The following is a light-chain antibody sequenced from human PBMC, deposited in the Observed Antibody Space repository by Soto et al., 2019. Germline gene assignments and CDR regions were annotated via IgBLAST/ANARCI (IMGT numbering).Light chain of an antibody. CDR1: SGHSSYA. J-gene: IGLJ3*02. Sequence: QPVLTQSHSASASLGASVKLTCTLSSGHSSYAIAWHQQQPEKGPRYLMKLNSDGSHSKGDGIPDRFSGSSSGAERYLTISSLHSEDEADYYCQTWGTGTWVFGGGTKLTVL. CDR2: LNSDGSH. CDR3: QTWGTGTWV. V-gene: IGLV4-69*01.